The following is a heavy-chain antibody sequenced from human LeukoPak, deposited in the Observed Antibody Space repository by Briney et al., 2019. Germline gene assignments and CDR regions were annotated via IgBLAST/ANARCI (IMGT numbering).Heavy chain of an antibody. Sequence: GGSLRLSCAASGFTFSSYEINWVRQAPGKGLEWVSYISSSGGTIYYADSVKGRFTIFRDNAKNSLFLQMNSLRAEDTAVYYCARVDYGWYFDLWGRGTLVTVSS. CDR3: ARVDYGWYFDL. V-gene: IGHV3-48*03. D-gene: IGHD4/OR15-4a*01. CDR2: ISSSGGTI. J-gene: IGHJ2*01. CDR1: GFTFSSYE.